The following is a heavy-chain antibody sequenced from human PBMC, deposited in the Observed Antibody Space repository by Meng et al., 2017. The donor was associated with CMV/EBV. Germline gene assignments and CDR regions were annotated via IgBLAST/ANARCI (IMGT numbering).Heavy chain of an antibody. CDR2: ISYDGSNK. V-gene: IGHV3-30-3*01. D-gene: IGHD2-2*02. CDR3: ARDGVYCSSTSCYIYGYYYYYGMDV. Sequence: GESLKISCAASGFTFSSYAMHWVRQAPGKGLEWVAVISYDGSNKYYADSVKGRFTISRDNSKNTLYLQMNSLRAEDTAVYYCARDGVYCSSTSCYIYGYYYYYGMDVWGQGTTVT. J-gene: IGHJ6*02. CDR1: GFTFSSYA.